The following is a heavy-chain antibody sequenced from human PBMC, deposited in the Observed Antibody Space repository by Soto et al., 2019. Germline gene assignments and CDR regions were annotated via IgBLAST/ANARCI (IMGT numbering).Heavy chain of an antibody. Sequence: PSETLSLTCTVSGGSISSSSYYWGWIRQPPGKGLEWIGSIYYSGSTYYNPSLKSRVTISVDTSKNQFSLKLSSVTAADTAVYYFASTPWIQLWLYGEHAPHFDYWGQGTLVTVSS. CDR2: IYYSGST. CDR3: ASTPWIQLWLYGEHAPHFDY. CDR1: GGSISSSSYY. J-gene: IGHJ4*02. V-gene: IGHV4-39*01. D-gene: IGHD5-18*01.